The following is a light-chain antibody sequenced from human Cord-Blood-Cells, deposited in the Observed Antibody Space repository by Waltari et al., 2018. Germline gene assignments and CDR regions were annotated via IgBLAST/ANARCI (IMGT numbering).Light chain of an antibody. Sequence: DIVMTQYPDSLAVSLGERATINCKSSQSVLYSSNNKNYLAWYQQKPGQPPKLLISWASTRESGVPDRFSGSGSGTDFTLTISSLQAEDVAVYYCQQYYSTPPAFGQGTKVEIK. CDR2: WAS. J-gene: IGKJ1*01. CDR3: QQYYSTPPA. V-gene: IGKV4-1*01. CDR1: QSVLYSSNNKNY.